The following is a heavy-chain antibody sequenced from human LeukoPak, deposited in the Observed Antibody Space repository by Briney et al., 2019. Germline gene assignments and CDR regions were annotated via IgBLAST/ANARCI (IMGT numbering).Heavy chain of an antibody. J-gene: IGHJ4*02. CDR3: ARDGRFPSEVLPRYFDY. V-gene: IGHV4-39*07. D-gene: IGHD1-26*01. Sequence: KSSETLSLTCTVSGGSVSSGSYYWGWIRQPPGKGLEWIGNIYYSGSTYYNPSLKSRVTISVETSKNQFSLKLSSVTAADTAVYYCARDGRFPSEVLPRYFDYWGQGTLVTVSS. CDR2: IYYSGST. CDR1: GGSVSSGSYY.